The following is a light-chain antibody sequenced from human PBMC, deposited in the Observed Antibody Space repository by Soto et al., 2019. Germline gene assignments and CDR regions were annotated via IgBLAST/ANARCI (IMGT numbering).Light chain of an antibody. J-gene: IGLJ1*01. V-gene: IGLV2-14*01. CDR2: DVS. Sequence: QSALTQPASVSGSPGQSITISCTGTSSDVGGYNYVSWYQQHPGKAPKLMIYDVSNRPSGVSNRFSGSKSGNTASLTISWLQAEDEADYYCSSYTSSSTLFYVFGTGTKVTV. CDR3: SSYTSSSTLFYV. CDR1: SSDVGGYNY.